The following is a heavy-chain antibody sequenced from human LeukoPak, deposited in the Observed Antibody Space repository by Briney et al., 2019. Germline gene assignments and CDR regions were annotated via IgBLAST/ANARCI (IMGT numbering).Heavy chain of an antibody. CDR2: IYTGVTA. CDR1: GFTVSNNY. CDR3: ARDSLMWELIDGGWFDP. V-gene: IGHV3-66*01. D-gene: IGHD1-26*01. Sequence: GGSLRLSCAASGFTVSNNYMTWVRHAPGKGLEWVSIIYTGVTAYYADSVRGIFTISRDNSKNTLYLQMSSLRAEDTALYYCARDSLMWELIDGGWFDPWGQGTLVTVSP. J-gene: IGHJ5*02.